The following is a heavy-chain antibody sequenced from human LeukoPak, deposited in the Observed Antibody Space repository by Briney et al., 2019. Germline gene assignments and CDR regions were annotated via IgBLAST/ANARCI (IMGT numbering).Heavy chain of an antibody. CDR2: IYTSGST. CDR1: GGSISSYY. CDR3: ARSGRDSSSWSNNWFDP. V-gene: IGHV4-4*07. J-gene: IGHJ5*02. D-gene: IGHD6-13*01. Sequence: SETLSLTCTVSGGSISSYYWSWIRQPAGKGLDWIGRIYTSGSTNYNPSLKSRVTMSVDTSKNQFSLKVSSVTAADTAVYYCARSGRDSSSWSNNWFDPWGQGTLVTVSS.